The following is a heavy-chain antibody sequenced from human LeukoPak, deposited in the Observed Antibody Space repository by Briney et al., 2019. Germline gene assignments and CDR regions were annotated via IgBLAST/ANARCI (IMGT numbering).Heavy chain of an antibody. V-gene: IGHV4-59*08. CDR3: ARGQLFSGMIVTGEFDY. J-gene: IGHJ4*02. D-gene: IGHD3-22*01. CDR1: SDSISSYY. Sequence: SETLSLTCTVSSDSISSYYWSWIRQPPGKGLEWIGFIYYSGSTNYNPSLKGRVTISVDTSKNQFSLKLSSVTAADTAVYYCARGQLFSGMIVTGEFDYWGQGTLVTVSS. CDR2: IYYSGST.